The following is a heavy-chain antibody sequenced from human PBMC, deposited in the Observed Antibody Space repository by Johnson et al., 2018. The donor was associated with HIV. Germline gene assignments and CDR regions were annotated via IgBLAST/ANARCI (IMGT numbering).Heavy chain of an antibody. J-gene: IGHJ3*02. CDR2: INSDGSST. Sequence: VQLVESGGGLVQPGGSLRLSCAASRFSFCSYWMHWVRQAPGKGLVWVSRINSDGSSTNYADSVKGRFTISRDNAKNTLFLQMNSLRAEDTAVYYCASCGGDCRDAFDIWGQGTMVTVSS. D-gene: IGHD2-21*02. V-gene: IGHV3-74*01. CDR3: ASCGGDCRDAFDI. CDR1: RFSFCSYW.